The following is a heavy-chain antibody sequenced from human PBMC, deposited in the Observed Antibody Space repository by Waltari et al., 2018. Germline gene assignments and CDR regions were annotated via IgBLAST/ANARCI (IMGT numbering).Heavy chain of an antibody. V-gene: IGHV1-8*02. CDR1: GYTFSNYD. CDR3: ARSPFAVEAYFDL. D-gene: IGHD3-3*01. J-gene: IGHJ2*01. Sequence: QAQLVQSGAEVKKPGASVKVSCKASGYTFSNYDINWVRQATGQRLEWMGWMNPDSGNTGYAPKFQGRVTMTRDTSITTAYMELSSLAYEDTAIYYCARSPFAVEAYFDLWGRGTLVAVSS. CDR2: MNPDSGNT.